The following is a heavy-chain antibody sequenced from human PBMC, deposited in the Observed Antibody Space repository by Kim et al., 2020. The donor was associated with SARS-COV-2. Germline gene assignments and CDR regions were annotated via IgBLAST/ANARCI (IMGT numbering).Heavy chain of an antibody. CDR2: INHSGST. CDR1: VGSFSGYY. V-gene: IGHV4-34*01. J-gene: IGHJ4*02. CDR3: ARRGMIRESAIDY. D-gene: IGHD3-10*01. Sequence: SETLSLTCAVYVGSFSGYYWTWIRQSPGKGLEWIGEINHSGSTNYDPSLKSRVTISVDRSKNQFSLQLNSVTAAYTAVYYCARRGMIRESAIDYWGQGTLVTVSS.